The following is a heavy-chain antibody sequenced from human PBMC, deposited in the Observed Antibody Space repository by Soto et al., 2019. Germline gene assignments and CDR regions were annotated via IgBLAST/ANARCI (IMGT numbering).Heavy chain of an antibody. J-gene: IGHJ2*01. CDR3: ARGPGERGWYFKRYFHL. Sequence: QVQLQQWGAGLLKPSETLSLTCAVYGGSFSGYYWSWIRQPPGKGLEWIGEINHSGSTNYNPSLKRRVTISEDTSKNQFSLRLGSVTAADAGVYYCARGPGERGWYFKRYFHLWGRGTLVTVSS. CDR2: INHSGST. V-gene: IGHV4-34*01. CDR1: GGSFSGYY. D-gene: IGHD6-19*01.